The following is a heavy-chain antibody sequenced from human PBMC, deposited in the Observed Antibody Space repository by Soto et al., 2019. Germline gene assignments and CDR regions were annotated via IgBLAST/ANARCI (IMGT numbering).Heavy chain of an antibody. J-gene: IGHJ3*02. Sequence: EQLVESGGGVVQPGRSLRLSCAASGFTFSSYAIHWVRQAPGKGLQWVAVVSHDGTIKNYADSVKGRFSISRDNSKETVYLQMNSLTSEDTAVYYCARDAVVWVFGEVTYELDMWGQGTMVIVSS. D-gene: IGHD3-3*01. CDR1: GFTFSSYA. V-gene: IGHV3-30-3*01. CDR2: VSHDGTIK. CDR3: ARDAVVWVFGEVTYELDM.